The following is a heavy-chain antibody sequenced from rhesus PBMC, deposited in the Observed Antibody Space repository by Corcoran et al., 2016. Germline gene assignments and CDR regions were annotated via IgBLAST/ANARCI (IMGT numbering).Heavy chain of an antibody. J-gene: IGHJ4*01. V-gene: IGHV4-122*02. D-gene: IGHD6-31*01. Sequence: QVQLQESGPGLVKPSEPLSLTCAVSGGSISRGYYYWSWLRPPPGKGLEWIGYITYSGSTSYNPSLKSRVTISRDTSKNQFSLKLISVTAADTAVYYCARTQRLVFDYWGQGVLVTVSS. CDR1: GGSISRGYYY. CDR3: ARTQRLVFDY. CDR2: ITYSGST.